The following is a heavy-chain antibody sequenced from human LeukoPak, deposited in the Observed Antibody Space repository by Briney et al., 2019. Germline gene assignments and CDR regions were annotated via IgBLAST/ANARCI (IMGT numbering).Heavy chain of an antibody. CDR2: INPNSGGT. CDR1: GYTFTSYD. Sequence: ASVKVSCKASGYTFTSYDINWVRQATGQGLEWMGWINPNSGGTNYAQKFQGRVTMTRDTSISTAYMELSRLRSDDTAVYYCASGDIVVVTAALRLNYWGQGTLVTVSS. CDR3: ASGDIVVVTAALRLNY. D-gene: IGHD2-21*02. J-gene: IGHJ4*02. V-gene: IGHV1-2*02.